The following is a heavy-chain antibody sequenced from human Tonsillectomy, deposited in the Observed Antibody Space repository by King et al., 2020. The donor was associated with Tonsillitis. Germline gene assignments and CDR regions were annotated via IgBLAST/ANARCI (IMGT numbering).Heavy chain of an antibody. CDR1: GFTFSSYG. CDR2: IWYDGSNN. V-gene: IGHV3-33*01. J-gene: IGHJ6*03. Sequence: VQLVESWGGVVQPGRSLRLSCAASGFTFSSYGMHWFRQAPGKGLEWVAVIWYDGSNNYYAVPVKGRFTISRDNSKNTLYLQMNSLRAEDTAVYYCARGEVVVVDYYYMDVWGKGTTVTVSS. D-gene: IGHD2-15*01. CDR3: ARGEVVVVDYYYMDV.